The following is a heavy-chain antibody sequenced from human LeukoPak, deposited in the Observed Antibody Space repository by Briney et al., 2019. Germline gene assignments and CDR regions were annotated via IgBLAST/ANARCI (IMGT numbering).Heavy chain of an antibody. J-gene: IGHJ4*02. CDR1: GFTVSSNY. D-gene: IGHD1-26*01. CDR3: ARVPSGSYYYFDY. V-gene: IGHV3-53*04. Sequence: GGSLRLSCAASGFTVSSNYMSWVRQAPGKGLEWVSVIYSGGNTYYADSVKGRFTISRHNSKNTLYLQMSSLRAEDTAVYYCARVPSGSYYYFDYWGQGTLVTVSS. CDR2: IYSGGNT.